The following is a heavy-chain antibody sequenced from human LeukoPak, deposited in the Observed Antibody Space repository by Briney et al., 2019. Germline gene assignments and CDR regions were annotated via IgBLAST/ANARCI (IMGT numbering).Heavy chain of an antibody. CDR2: ISWNSGNI. CDR3: AKDISHVYGSGSYFY. J-gene: IGHJ4*02. V-gene: IGHV3-9*01. CDR1: GFTFDDYA. Sequence: PGRSLRLSCAASGFTFDDYAMHWVRQAPGKGLEWVSSISWNSGNIGYADSVKGRFTISRDNTKNSLYLQMNSLRADDTALYYCAKDISHVYGSGSYFYWGQGTLVTVSS. D-gene: IGHD3-10*01.